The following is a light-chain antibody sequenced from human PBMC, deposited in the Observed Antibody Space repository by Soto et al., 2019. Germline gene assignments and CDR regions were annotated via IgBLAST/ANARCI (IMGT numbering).Light chain of an antibody. CDR1: SSNIGGTNC. Sequence: SPLIQPPSASGTPGPQVFISCSVSSSNIGGTNCASWYQQRPGAGPKRRMHSNRRRPSGVAERISGWKFGNAASLAICGLRSEDEAVYYCASCNGRRGVDIFGRGTKVTVL. CDR3: ASCNGRRGVDI. CDR2: SNR. J-gene: IGLJ1*01. V-gene: IGLV1-47*02.